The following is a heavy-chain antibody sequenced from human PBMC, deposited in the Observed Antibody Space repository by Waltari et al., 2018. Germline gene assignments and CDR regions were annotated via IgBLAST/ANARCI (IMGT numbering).Heavy chain of an antibody. J-gene: IGHJ4*02. D-gene: IGHD3-3*01. V-gene: IGHV4-38-2*02. CDR2: VYESGTT. CDR3: ARDPDVLRFMFEY. Sequence: QVQLQESGPGLVKPSETLALTCPVSGYSHRSGYYWGWVRQPPGKGLGWIGSVYESGTTYYNPSLKNRINMSVDTSKNQFSLKLRSVTAADTAVYYCARDPDVLRFMFEYWGQGILVTVSS. CDR1: GYSHRSGYY.